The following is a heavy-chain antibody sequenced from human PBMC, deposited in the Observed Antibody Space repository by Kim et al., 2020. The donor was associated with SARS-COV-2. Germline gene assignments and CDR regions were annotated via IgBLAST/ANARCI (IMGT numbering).Heavy chain of an antibody. CDR3: ARDPSEYSSSRDNWFDP. CDR1: GGTFSSYA. D-gene: IGHD6-13*01. CDR2: IIPILGIA. V-gene: IGHV1-69*04. J-gene: IGHJ5*02. Sequence: SVKVSCKASGGTFSSYAISWVRQAPGQGLEWMGRIIPILGIANYAQKFQGRVTITADKSTSTAYMELSSLRSEDTAVYYCARDPSEYSSSRDNWFDPWGQGTLVTVSS.